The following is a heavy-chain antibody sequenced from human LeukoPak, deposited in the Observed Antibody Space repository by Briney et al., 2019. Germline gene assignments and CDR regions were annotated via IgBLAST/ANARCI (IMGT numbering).Heavy chain of an antibody. Sequence: SETLSLTCAVYGGSFSGYYWSWIRQLPGKGLEWIGEINHSGSTNYNPSLKSRVTISVDTSKNQFSLKLSSVTAADTAVYYCARGLRGGSYGMDVWGQGTTVTVSS. D-gene: IGHD4-23*01. J-gene: IGHJ6*02. CDR1: GGSFSGYY. CDR2: INHSGST. CDR3: ARGLRGGSYGMDV. V-gene: IGHV4-34*01.